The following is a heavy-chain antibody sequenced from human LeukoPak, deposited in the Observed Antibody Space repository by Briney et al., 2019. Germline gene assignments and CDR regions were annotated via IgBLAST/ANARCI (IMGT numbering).Heavy chain of an antibody. CDR3: AASSSPTYFDY. CDR2: ISPSGGRT. V-gene: IGHV3-23*01. D-gene: IGHD6-6*01. Sequence: GGSLRLSCAASGFTFSSYAMSWVRQAPGKGLEWVSSISPSGGRTNFADSVKGRFTISRDNSKNTLYLQMKSLRADDTAVYYCAASSSPTYFDYWGQGTLVTVSS. CDR1: GFTFSSYA. J-gene: IGHJ4*02.